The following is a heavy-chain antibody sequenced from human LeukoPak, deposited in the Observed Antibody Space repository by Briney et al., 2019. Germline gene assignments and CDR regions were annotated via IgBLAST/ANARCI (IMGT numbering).Heavy chain of an antibody. Sequence: ASVKVSCKASGYPFTGYYMHWVRQAPGQGLEWMGRINPNSGGTNYAQKFQGRVTMTRDTSISTAYMELSRLRSDDTAVYYCARDGYYCSGGSCYLRGGFDPWGQGTLVTVSS. V-gene: IGHV1-2*06. CDR3: ARDGYYCSGGSCYLRGGFDP. J-gene: IGHJ5*02. CDR2: INPNSGGT. D-gene: IGHD2-15*01. CDR1: GYPFTGYY.